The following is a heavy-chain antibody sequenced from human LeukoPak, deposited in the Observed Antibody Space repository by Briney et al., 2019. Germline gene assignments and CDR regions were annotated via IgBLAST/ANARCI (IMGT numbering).Heavy chain of an antibody. CDR3: VRGPRLRYFDWLPNNWFDP. CDR2: IYTSGST. V-gene: IGHV4-61*02. J-gene: IGHJ5*02. D-gene: IGHD3-9*01. Sequence: SETLSLTCTVSGGSISSGSYYWSWIRQPAGKGLEWIGRIYTSGSTNYNPSLKSRVTISVDTSKNQFSLKLSSVTAADTAVYYCVRGPRLRYFDWLPNNWFDPWGQGTLVTVSS. CDR1: GGSISSGSYY.